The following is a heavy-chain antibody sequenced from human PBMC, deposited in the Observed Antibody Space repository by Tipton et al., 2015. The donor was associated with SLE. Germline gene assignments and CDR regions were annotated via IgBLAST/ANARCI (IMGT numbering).Heavy chain of an antibody. Sequence: TLSLTCTVSGGSISSGGYYWSWIRQHPGKGLEWIGYIYYSANTYYNPSLKSRLTISVDTSKNQFSLKLSSVTATDTAVYYCARGIAAAFYYWGQGTLVTVSS. CDR3: ARGIAAAFYY. D-gene: IGHD6-13*01. V-gene: IGHV4-31*03. CDR2: IYYSANT. J-gene: IGHJ4*02. CDR1: GGSISSGGYY.